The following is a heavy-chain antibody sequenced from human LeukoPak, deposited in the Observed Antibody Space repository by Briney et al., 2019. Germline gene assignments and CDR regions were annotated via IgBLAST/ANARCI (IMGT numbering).Heavy chain of an antibody. V-gene: IGHV1-8*01. D-gene: IGHD5-24*01. CDR3: ARRSVMATISGADAFDI. CDR1: GYTFTSYD. Sequence: ASVKVSCKASGYTFTSYDINWVRQATGQGLEWMGWMNPNSGNTGYAQKFQGRVTMTRNTSISTAYMELSSLRSEDTAVYYCARRSVMATISGADAFDIWGQGTMVTVSS. J-gene: IGHJ3*02. CDR2: MNPNSGNT.